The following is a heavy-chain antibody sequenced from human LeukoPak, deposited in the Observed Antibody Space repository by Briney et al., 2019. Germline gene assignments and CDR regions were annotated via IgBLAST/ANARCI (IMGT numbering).Heavy chain of an antibody. J-gene: IGHJ4*02. V-gene: IGHV1-2*02. CDR2: FNPNSGGT. CDR3: AREYYFDNSGYYGVGDY. CDR1: GYTFTAYY. D-gene: IGHD3-22*01. Sequence: ASVKVSCKASGYTFTAYYIHWVRQAPGQGLEWMGWFNPNSGGTNYAQEFQGRVTMTRDTSISTAYMELSRLRSDDTAVYYCAREYYFDNSGYYGVGDYWGQGALVTVSS.